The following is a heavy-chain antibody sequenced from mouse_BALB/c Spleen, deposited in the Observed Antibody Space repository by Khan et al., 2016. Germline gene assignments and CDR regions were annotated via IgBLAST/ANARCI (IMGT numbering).Heavy chain of an antibody. V-gene: IGHV3-2*02. CDR2: ITYSGGT. CDR3: ARDYYGSSFFDY. D-gene: IGHD1-1*01. J-gene: IGHJ3*01. Sequence: EVQLQESGPGLVKPSQSLSLTCTVTGYSITSGYAWNWIRQFPGSKLEWMGYITYSGGTSYNPYLKSRISVTRDTSKNQFFLQFNSVTTEDTATYYCARDYYGSSFFDYWGQGTLVTVSA. CDR1: GYSITSGYA.